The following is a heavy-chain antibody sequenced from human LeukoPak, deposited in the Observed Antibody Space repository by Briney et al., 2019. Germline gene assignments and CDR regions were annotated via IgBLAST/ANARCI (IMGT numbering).Heavy chain of an antibody. D-gene: IGHD6-19*01. J-gene: IGHJ4*02. Sequence: SETLSLTCTVSGGSISSSTHYWGWIRQPPGKGLEWIASIHYSGTTYYNPSLDSRISTSVDTSKNQFSLKLSSVTAADTAVCYCARGVTVAPSQFDYWGQGTLVTVSS. CDR3: ARGVTVAPSQFDY. V-gene: IGHV4-39*07. CDR1: GGSISSSTHY. CDR2: IHYSGTT.